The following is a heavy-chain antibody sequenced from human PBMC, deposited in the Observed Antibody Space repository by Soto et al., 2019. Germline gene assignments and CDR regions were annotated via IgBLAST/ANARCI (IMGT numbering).Heavy chain of an antibody. V-gene: IGHV4-34*01. D-gene: IGHD2-15*01. J-gene: IGHJ4*02. CDR3: ARVNVNCSGGSCYGRGDY. CDR2: INHSGST. Sequence: SETLSLTCAVYGGSFSGYYWSWIRQPPGKGLEWIGEINHSGSTNYNPSLKSRVTISVDTSKNQFSLKLSSVTAADTAVYYCARVNVNCSGGSCYGRGDYWGQGTLVTVSS. CDR1: GGSFSGYY.